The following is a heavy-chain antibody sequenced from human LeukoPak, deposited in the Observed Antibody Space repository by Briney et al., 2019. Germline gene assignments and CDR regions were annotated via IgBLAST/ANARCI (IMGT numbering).Heavy chain of an antibody. CDR2: ISWNSGSI. CDR3: AKDDSYGGNSNFDY. CDR1: GFTFDDYA. V-gene: IGHV3-9*01. D-gene: IGHD4-23*01. J-gene: IGHJ4*02. Sequence: PGRSLRLSCAASGFTFDDYAMHWVRQAPGKGLEWVSGISWNSGSIEYADSVRGRFTISRDNAKNSLYLRMNSLRAEDTALYYCAKDDSYGGNSNFDYWGQGTLVTVSS.